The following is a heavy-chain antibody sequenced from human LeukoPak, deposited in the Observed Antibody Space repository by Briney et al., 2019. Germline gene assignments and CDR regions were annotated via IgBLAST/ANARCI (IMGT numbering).Heavy chain of an antibody. V-gene: IGHV4-39*07. CDR2: IYYSGST. CDR1: GDSIISSSYS. CDR3: ARGVARYYDFWSGYPDY. D-gene: IGHD3-3*01. Sequence: PSETLSLTCTVSGDSIISSSYSWGWIRQPPGKDLEWIGNIYYSGSTYYNPSLKSRVTISVDTSKNQFSLKLSSVTAADTAVYYCARGVARYYDFWSGYPDYWGQGTLVTVSS. J-gene: IGHJ4*02.